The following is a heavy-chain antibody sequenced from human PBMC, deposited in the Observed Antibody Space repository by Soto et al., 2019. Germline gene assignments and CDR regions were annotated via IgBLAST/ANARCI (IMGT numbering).Heavy chain of an antibody. D-gene: IGHD2-2*01. V-gene: IGHV4-39*01. CDR1: GGSISSSSYY. J-gene: IGHJ5*02. CDR3: ARLGAYYQFLDP. CDR2: IYYSGST. Sequence: SETLSLTCTVSGGSISSSSYYWGWIRQPPGKGLEWIGSIYYSGSTYYNPSLKSRVTISLETSNSQFSLRLTSVTAADTAVYYCARLGAYYQFLDPWGPGTLVIVSS.